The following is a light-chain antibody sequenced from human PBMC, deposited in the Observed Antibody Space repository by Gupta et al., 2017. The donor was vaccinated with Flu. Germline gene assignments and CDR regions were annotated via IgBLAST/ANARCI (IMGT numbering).Light chain of an antibody. CDR1: NSDVGGYNY. CDR2: DVS. CDR3: SSYTSSSTVV. V-gene: IGLV2-14*04. Sequence: TNSDVGGYNYFSWYQQHPGKAPKLMIYDVSNRPSGVSNRFSGSKSGNTASLTISGLQAEDEADYFCSSYTSSSTVVFGGGTKLTVL. J-gene: IGLJ2*01.